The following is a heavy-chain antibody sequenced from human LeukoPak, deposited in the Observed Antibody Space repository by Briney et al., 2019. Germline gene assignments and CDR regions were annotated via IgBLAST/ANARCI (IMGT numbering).Heavy chain of an antibody. CDR3: ARVGYSSGWYGDYGMDV. D-gene: IGHD6-19*01. Sequence: QPGGSLRLSCAASGFTFSSYATHWVRQAPGKGLEWVAVISYDGSNKYYADSVKGRFTISRDNSKNTLYLQMNSLRAEDTAVYYCARVGYSSGWYGDYGMDVWGQGTTVTVSS. CDR2: ISYDGSNK. CDR1: GFTFSSYA. J-gene: IGHJ6*02. V-gene: IGHV3-30-3*01.